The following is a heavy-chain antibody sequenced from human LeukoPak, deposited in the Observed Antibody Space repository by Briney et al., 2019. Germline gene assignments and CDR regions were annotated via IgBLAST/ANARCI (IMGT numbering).Heavy chain of an antibody. V-gene: IGHV3-48*03. CDR2: IGSSGITI. Sequence: PGGSLRLSCAASGFTFSSYEMSWVRQAQGKGLEWVSYIGSSGITIYYADSVKGRFTISRDNAKNSLYLQMNSLRAEDTAVYYCARGHRLYGMDVWGQGTTVTVSS. CDR3: ARGHRLYGMDV. J-gene: IGHJ6*02. D-gene: IGHD3-16*02. CDR1: GFTFSSYE.